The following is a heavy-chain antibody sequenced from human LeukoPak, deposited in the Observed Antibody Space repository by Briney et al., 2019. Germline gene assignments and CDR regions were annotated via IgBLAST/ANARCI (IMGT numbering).Heavy chain of an antibody. D-gene: IGHD3-22*01. CDR1: GYTFTGYY. CDR2: INPSDGTT. Sequence: GASVKVSCKASGYTFTGYYIHWVRQAPGQGLEWMGIINPSDGTTSYAQKSQGRVTMTRDTSTSTVYMELRSLRSEDTAVYYCARAPANKYDSRLPEDYWGQGTLVTVSS. V-gene: IGHV1-46*01. J-gene: IGHJ4*02. CDR3: ARAPANKYDSRLPEDY.